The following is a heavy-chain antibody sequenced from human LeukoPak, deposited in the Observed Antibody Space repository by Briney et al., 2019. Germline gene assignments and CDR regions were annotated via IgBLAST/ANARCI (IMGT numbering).Heavy chain of an antibody. D-gene: IGHD5-24*01. J-gene: IGHJ4*02. CDR2: IIPIFGIA. V-gene: IGHV1-69*04. CDR1: GGTFSSYA. CDR3: ARDPGRDGYNYLVY. Sequence: SVKVSCKASGGTFSSYAISWVRQAPGQGLEWMGRIIPIFGIANYAQKFQGRVTITADKSTSTAYMELSSLRSEDTAVYYCARDPGRDGYNYLVYWGQGTLVTASS.